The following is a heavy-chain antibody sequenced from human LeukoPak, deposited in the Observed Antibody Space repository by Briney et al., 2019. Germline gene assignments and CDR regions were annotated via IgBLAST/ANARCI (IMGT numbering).Heavy chain of an antibody. CDR1: GFTFSSYG. V-gene: IGHV3-30*02. D-gene: IGHD5-12*01. CDR3: AKLGGMGAAWSAILATIPFDY. J-gene: IGHJ4*02. CDR2: IRYDGSNK. Sequence: GGSLRLSCAAYGFTFSSYGMHWVRQAPGKGLEWVAFIRYDGSNKYYADSVKGRFTISRDNSKNTLYLQMNSLKAEDPAMNNFAKLGGMGAAWSAILATIPFDYWGQGTLVNVSS.